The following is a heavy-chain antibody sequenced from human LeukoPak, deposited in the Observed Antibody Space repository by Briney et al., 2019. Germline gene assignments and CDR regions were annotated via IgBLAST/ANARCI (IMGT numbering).Heavy chain of an antibody. CDR3: ARDVAVADYYYMDV. D-gene: IGHD6-19*01. J-gene: IGHJ6*03. V-gene: IGHV3-74*01. CDR1: GFTLSSYW. Sequence: GGSLRLSCAASGFTLSSYWMHWVRQAPGKGLVWVSRINSDGSSTSYAGSVKGRFTISRDNAKNTLYLQMNSLRAEDTAVYYCARDVAVADYYYMDVWGKGTTVTISS. CDR2: INSDGSST.